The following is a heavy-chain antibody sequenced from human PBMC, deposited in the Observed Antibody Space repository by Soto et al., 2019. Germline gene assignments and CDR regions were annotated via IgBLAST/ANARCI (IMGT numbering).Heavy chain of an antibody. J-gene: IGHJ5*02. Sequence: PSETLSLTCTVSGGSISSGGYYWSWIRQHPGKGMEWIGYIYYSGSTYYNPSLKSRVTISVDTSKNQFSLKLSSVTAADTAVYYCARVIMVRGVIIGLYLDRWGQGTLVTVSS. CDR2: IYYSGST. CDR3: ARVIMVRGVIIGLYLDR. CDR1: GGSISSGGYY. D-gene: IGHD3-10*01. V-gene: IGHV4-31*03.